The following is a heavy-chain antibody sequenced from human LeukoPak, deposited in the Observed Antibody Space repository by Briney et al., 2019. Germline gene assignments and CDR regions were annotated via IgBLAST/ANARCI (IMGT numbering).Heavy chain of an antibody. Sequence: ASVKVSCKASGYTFTSYDINWVRQATGQGLEWMGWMNPNSGNTGHAQKFQGRVTMTRNTSISTAYMELSSLRSEDTAVYYCARATYAIFGVVTYYYYGMDVWGQGTTVTVSS. D-gene: IGHD3-3*01. CDR3: ARATYAIFGVVTYYYYGMDV. J-gene: IGHJ6*02. V-gene: IGHV1-8*01. CDR1: GYTFTSYD. CDR2: MNPNSGNT.